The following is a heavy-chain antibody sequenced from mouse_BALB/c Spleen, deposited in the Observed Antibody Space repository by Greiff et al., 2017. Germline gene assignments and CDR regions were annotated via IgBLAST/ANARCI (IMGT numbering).Heavy chain of an antibody. CDR2: INSNGGST. V-gene: IGHV5-6-2*01. J-gene: IGHJ3*01. D-gene: IGHD4-1*01. CDR3: ARRGWDDWFAY. CDR1: GFTFSSYY. Sequence: EVQLVESGGDLVKPGGSLKLSCAASGFTFSSYYMSWVRQTPEKRLELVAAINSNGGSTYYPDTVKGRFTISRDNAKNTLYLQMSSLKSEDTALYYCARRGWDDWFAYWGQGTLVTVSA.